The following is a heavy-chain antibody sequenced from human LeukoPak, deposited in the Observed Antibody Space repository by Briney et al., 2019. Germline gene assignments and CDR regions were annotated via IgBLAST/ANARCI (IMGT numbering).Heavy chain of an antibody. CDR3: ARGVDYAGPPRGDAFDI. CDR2: IYHSGST. J-gene: IGHJ3*02. CDR1: GGSISSGGYS. V-gene: IGHV4-30-2*01. Sequence: SETLSLTCAVSGGSISSGGYSWSWIRQPPGKGLEWIGYIYHSGSTYYNPSLKSRVTISVDRSKNQFSLKLSSVTAADTAVYCCARGVDYAGPPRGDAFDIWGQGTMVTVSS. D-gene: IGHD4-17*01.